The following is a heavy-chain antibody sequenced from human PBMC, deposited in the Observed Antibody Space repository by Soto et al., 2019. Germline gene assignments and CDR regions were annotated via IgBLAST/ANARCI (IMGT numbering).Heavy chain of an antibody. J-gene: IGHJ4*02. CDR1: GFTFDDYA. D-gene: IGHD4-17*01. CDR3: AKDNWSDGDYAFFDY. Sequence: EVQLVESGGGLVQPGRSLRLSCAASGFTFDDYAMHWVRQAPGKGLEWVSGISWNSGSIGYADSVKGRFTISRDNAKNSLYLQMNSLRAEDTALYYCAKDNWSDGDYAFFDYWGQGTLVTVSS. V-gene: IGHV3-9*01. CDR2: ISWNSGSI.